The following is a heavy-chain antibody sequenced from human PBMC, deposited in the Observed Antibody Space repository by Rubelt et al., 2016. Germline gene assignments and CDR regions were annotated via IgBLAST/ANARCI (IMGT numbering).Heavy chain of an antibody. CDR1: GGSFSGYY. CDR2: INHSGST. D-gene: IGHD5-24*01. CDR3: ARGRVEMATIKPFDY. J-gene: IGHJ4*02. Sequence: QVQLQQWGAGLLKPSETLSLTCAVYGGSFSGYYWSWIRQPPGKGLEWIGEINHSGSTNYNPSLKSGVNISVETSKNQFALKLSVVTAAETAVYYCARGRVEMATIKPFDYWGQGTLVTVSS. V-gene: IGHV4-34*01.